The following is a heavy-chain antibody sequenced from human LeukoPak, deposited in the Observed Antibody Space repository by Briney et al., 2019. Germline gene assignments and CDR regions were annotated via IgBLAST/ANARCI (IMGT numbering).Heavy chain of an antibody. V-gene: IGHV3-23*01. J-gene: IGHJ4*02. Sequence: HPGGSLRLSCAASGFTFSAYAMNWVRQAPGKGLEWVSTISPSGDITYYADSVKGRFTISRDSSKNSLYLQMNSLRAEDTAVYYCARVQYTATVRGSYDYWGQGTLVTVSS. CDR2: ISPSGDIT. CDR3: ARVQYTATVRGSYDY. CDR1: GFTFSAYA. D-gene: IGHD5-18*01.